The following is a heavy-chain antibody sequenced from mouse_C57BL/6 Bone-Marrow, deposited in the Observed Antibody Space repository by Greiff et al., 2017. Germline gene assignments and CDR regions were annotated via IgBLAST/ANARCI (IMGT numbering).Heavy chain of an antibody. D-gene: IGHD1-2*01. CDR3: AREYPVTTAWYFGV. Sequence: EVHLVESGGGLVQPGGSLKLSCAASGFTFSDYYMYWVRQTPEKRLEWVAYISNGGGSTYYPDTVKGRFTISRDNANNTLYLQMSRLKAEDTAMYSCAREYPVTTAWYFGVWGTGATVTVSS. V-gene: IGHV5-12*01. CDR2: ISNGGGST. CDR1: GFTFSDYY. J-gene: IGHJ1*03.